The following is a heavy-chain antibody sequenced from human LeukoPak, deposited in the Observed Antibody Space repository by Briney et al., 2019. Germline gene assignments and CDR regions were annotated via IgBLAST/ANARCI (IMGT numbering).Heavy chain of an antibody. CDR2: IYYTGRT. J-gene: IGHJ4*02. D-gene: IGHD3-22*01. CDR3: ARLYYYDASGPPL. Sequence: SETLSLTCSISGDYISSSNYYWGWIRQPPGKGLEWIGSIYYTGRTYYNPSLKSRVSISIDTSKNEFSLKVRSVTAADTAVYYCARLYYYDASGPPLWGQGTLVIVSS. V-gene: IGHV4-39*01. CDR1: GDYISSSNYY.